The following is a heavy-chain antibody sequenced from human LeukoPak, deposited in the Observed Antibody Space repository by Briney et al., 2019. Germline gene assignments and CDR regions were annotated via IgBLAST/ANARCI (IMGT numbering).Heavy chain of an antibody. D-gene: IGHD3-9*01. CDR2: ISAYNGKI. CDR3: ARGEYDILTGDACDI. J-gene: IGHJ3*02. CDR1: GYTFTSYG. V-gene: IGHV1-18*01. Sequence: ASVKVSCKASGYTFTSYGISWVRQAPGQGREWMGWISAYNGKINYAQKFQGRVTMTTDTSTSTAYMELRSLRSDDTAVYYCARGEYDILTGDACDIWGQGTMVTVSS.